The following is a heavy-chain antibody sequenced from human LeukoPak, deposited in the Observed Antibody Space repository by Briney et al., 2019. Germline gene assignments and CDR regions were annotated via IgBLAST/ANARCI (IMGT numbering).Heavy chain of an antibody. Sequence: ASVKVSCKASGYIFTDYYLHWVRQAPGQGLEWMGWINPKSDGTKYAQNFRGRVTMTWDTSISTAYMEVSSLTSDDTAMFYCARDPPGTTAFDLWGQGTMVTVSS. J-gene: IGHJ3*01. V-gene: IGHV1-2*02. CDR2: INPKSDGT. CDR1: GYIFTDYY. D-gene: IGHD1-1*01. CDR3: ARDPPGTTAFDL.